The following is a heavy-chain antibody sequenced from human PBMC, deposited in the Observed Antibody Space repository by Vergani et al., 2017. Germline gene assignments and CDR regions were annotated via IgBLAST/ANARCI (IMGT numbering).Heavy chain of an antibody. V-gene: IGHV4-4*02. J-gene: IGHJ4*02. Sequence: QVQLQESGPGLVKPSGTLSLTCAVSGGSISSSNWWSWVRQPPGEGVEWIGEIYHSGSTNYNPALKSRVTIAVDKSKNQFYLQLSSVTAADTAVYYCARSSGRGYDLLDYWGQGTLVTVSS. CDR3: ARSSGRGYDLLDY. CDR1: GGSISSSNW. D-gene: IGHD5-12*01. CDR2: IYHSGST.